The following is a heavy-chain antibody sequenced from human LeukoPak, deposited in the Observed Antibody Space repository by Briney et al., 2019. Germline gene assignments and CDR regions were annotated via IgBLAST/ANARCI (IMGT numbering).Heavy chain of an antibody. Sequence: KPSETLSLTCAVYGGSFSGYYWSWIRQPPGKGLEWIGEINHSGSTNYNPSLKSRVTISVDTSKNQFSLKLSSVTAADTAVYYCARGRIYYYDSSGYFYSWGQGTLVTVSS. CDR1: GGSFSGYY. D-gene: IGHD3-22*01. J-gene: IGHJ4*02. CDR2: INHSGST. V-gene: IGHV4-34*01. CDR3: ARGRIYYYDSSGYFYS.